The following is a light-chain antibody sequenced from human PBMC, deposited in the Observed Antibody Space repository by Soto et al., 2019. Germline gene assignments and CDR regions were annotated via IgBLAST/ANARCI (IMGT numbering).Light chain of an antibody. CDR3: QQRSNWNLS. CDR1: QSVSSS. CDR2: DAS. V-gene: IGKV3-11*01. Sequence: EIVLTQSPVTLSLSPGERATLSCRASQSVSSSLAWYQQKPGQAPRLLIYDASNRATGIPARFSGSGSETDFNLTVSSLAPEDFAVYYCQQRSNWNLSFGGGTKVEIK. J-gene: IGKJ4*01.